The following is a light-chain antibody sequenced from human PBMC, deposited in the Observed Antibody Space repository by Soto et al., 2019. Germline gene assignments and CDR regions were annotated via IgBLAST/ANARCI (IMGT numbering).Light chain of an antibody. J-gene: IGKJ1*01. CDR2: GAS. CDR1: QSISSNY. Sequence: EIVLTQSPGTLSLSPGERATLSCRASQSISSNYLAWYQQKPGQAPRLLIYGASSRATRIQDRFSGSGSGTDFTLTISRLEPEDSAIYYCQQYGSWTFGQGTKVEIK. CDR3: QQYGSWT. V-gene: IGKV3-20*01.